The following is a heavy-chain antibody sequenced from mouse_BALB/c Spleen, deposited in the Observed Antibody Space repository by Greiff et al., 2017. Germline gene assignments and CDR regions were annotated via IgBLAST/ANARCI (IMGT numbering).Heavy chain of an antibody. V-gene: IGHV14-4*02. D-gene: IGHD1-1*01. Sequence: VQLQQSGAELVRSGASVKLSCTASGFNIKDYYMHWVKQRPEQGLEWIGWIDPENGDTEYAPKFQGKATMTADTSSNTAYLQLSSLTSEDTAVYYCIGHYYDSSYFDYWGQGTTLTVSS. CDR3: IGHYYDSSYFDY. J-gene: IGHJ2*01. CDR1: GFNIKDYY. CDR2: IDPENGDT.